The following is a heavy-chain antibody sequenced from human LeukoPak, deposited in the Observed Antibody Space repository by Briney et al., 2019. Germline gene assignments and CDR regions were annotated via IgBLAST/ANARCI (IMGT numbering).Heavy chain of an antibody. CDR1: GFIFSSYF. CDR3: ARGWDLTGYYFDY. CDR2: ISYDGNNK. J-gene: IGHJ4*02. V-gene: IGHV3-30*04. D-gene: IGHD3-9*01. Sequence: PGRSLRLSCAASGFIFSSYFMHWVRQAPGKRLEWVAVISYDGNNKYYADSVKGRFTISRDNSKNTLYLQMNSLRAEDTAVYYCARGWDLTGYYFDYWGQGTLVTVSS.